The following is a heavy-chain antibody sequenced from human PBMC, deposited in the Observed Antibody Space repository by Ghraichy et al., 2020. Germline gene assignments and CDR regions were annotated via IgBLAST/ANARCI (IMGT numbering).Heavy chain of an antibody. J-gene: IGHJ4*02. Sequence: SETLSLTCTVSGGSLINYYWSWIRQTPGKGLEWIGYVYYTGSTNYNPSLKSRVTISADTSKNQFSLRLNSVTVADTAVYYCVRYSSSSWVFFDFWGPGTLVTVSS. V-gene: IGHV4-59*01. CDR3: VRYSSSSWVFFDF. D-gene: IGHD6-6*01. CDR2: VYYTGST. CDR1: GGSLINYY.